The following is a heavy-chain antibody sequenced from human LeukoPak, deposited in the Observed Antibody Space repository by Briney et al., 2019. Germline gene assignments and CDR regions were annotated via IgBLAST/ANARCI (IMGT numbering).Heavy chain of an antibody. CDR3: ARDPKDFYDTSNYLYFDY. D-gene: IGHD3-22*01. V-gene: IGHV4-61*02. J-gene: IGHJ4*02. CDR1: GDSISSGSYY. CDR2: IYTSGST. Sequence: PSQTLSLTCTVSGDSISSGSYYWSWIRQPAGKGLEWIGRIYTSGSTNYNPSLKSRVTMSVDTSKNQFSLKLSSVTAADTAVYYCARDPKDFYDTSNYLYFDYWGRGTLVTVSS.